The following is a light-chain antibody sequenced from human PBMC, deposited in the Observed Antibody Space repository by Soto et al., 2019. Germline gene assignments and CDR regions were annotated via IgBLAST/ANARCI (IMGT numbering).Light chain of an antibody. V-gene: IGLV1-40*01. J-gene: IGLJ1*01. CDR2: GNS. CDR1: SSNIGAGYD. CDR3: QSYDSGLSGYV. Sequence: QSVLTQPPSVSGAPGQRVTISCTGSSSNIGAGYDVHWYQQLPGTAPKLLIYGNSTRPSGVPDRFSASNTGTSASLAITGLQAEDEADYYCQSYDSGLSGYVFGTGTKVTVL.